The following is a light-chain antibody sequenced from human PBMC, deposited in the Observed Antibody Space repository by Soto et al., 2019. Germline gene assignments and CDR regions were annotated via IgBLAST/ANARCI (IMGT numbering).Light chain of an antibody. J-gene: IGLJ3*02. V-gene: IGLV1-40*01. Sequence: QLVLAQPPSVSGAPGQRVSISCAGTSSNIGAGYDVHWYQQFPGTAPKLLMSSNNNRPPGVPDRFSGSKSGTSASLAITGLQAEDEADYYCQSYDTTLSGRVFGGGTQLTVL. CDR3: QSYDTTLSGRV. CDR1: SSNIGAGYD. CDR2: SNN.